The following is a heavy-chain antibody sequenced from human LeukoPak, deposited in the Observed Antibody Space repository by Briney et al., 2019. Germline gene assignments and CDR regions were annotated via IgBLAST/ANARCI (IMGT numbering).Heavy chain of an antibody. Sequence: PSETLSLTCSVSGGSITSLYWSWVRQPPGKGLEYVGYVHHTGVTNYNPSLRGRVTVSMDASMNQFYLKLNSVTAAETPVYYCVRSATIAVFRYGMHVWGQGPTVTVSS. CDR2: VHHTGVT. CDR3: VRSATIAVFRYGMHV. V-gene: IGHV4-59*11. J-gene: IGHJ6*02. D-gene: IGHD6-19*01. CDR1: GGSITSLY.